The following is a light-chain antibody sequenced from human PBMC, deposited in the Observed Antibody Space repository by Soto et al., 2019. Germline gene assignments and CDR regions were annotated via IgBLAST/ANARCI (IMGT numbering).Light chain of an antibody. CDR2: DVI. CDR1: RNDVGDYNF. J-gene: IGLJ1*01. Sequence: QSVLTQPASVSGSPGQSITISCTGTRNDVGDYNFVSWYQQHPGKAPKVMIYDVIKRPSEVSNRFSGYKSGNTASLTISGLQAEDEADYYCSSYTGSSTYVFGTGTKVTVL. V-gene: IGLV2-14*03. CDR3: SSYTGSSTYV.